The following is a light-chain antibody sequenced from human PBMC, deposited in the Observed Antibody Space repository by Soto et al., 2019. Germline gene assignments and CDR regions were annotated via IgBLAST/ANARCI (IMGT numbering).Light chain of an antibody. Sequence: EIVMTQSPATLSVSPGERATLSCRASQSVSILLAWYQQKPGQAPRLLIYGASTRATGVPDRFGGSRSGTEFTLTINSLEPEDFAVYYCQQRNVWPPITFGQGTRLEIK. CDR3: QQRNVWPPIT. V-gene: IGKV3D-15*01. J-gene: IGKJ5*01. CDR2: GAS. CDR1: QSVSIL.